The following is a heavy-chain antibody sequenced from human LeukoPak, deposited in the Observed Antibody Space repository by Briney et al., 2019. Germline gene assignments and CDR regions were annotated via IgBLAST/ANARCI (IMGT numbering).Heavy chain of an antibody. CDR3: ARVGLDFIYYFDS. CDR2: ISRSNFI. V-gene: IGHV3-21*01. D-gene: IGHD3-3*01. J-gene: IGHJ4*02. Sequence: PGGSLRLSCAASGFSFNNYSLSWVRQAPGKGLEWVSSISRSNFIYYADSVKGRFTISRDNAKNSLYLRMNSLRVEDTAVYFCARVGLDFIYYFDSWGQGTLVTVSS. CDR1: GFSFNNYS.